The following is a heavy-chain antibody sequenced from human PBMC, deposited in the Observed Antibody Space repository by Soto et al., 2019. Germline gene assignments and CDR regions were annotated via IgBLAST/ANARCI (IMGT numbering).Heavy chain of an antibody. Sequence: SETLSLTCAVYGGSFSGYYWSWIRQPPGKGLEWIGEINHSGSTNYNPSLKSRVTISVDTSKNQFSLKLSSVTAADTAVYYCARGCRDGYTAPSWFDPWGQGTLVTVSS. CDR2: INHSGST. J-gene: IGHJ5*02. CDR3: ARGCRDGYTAPSWFDP. V-gene: IGHV4-34*01. D-gene: IGHD5-12*01. CDR1: GGSFSGYY.